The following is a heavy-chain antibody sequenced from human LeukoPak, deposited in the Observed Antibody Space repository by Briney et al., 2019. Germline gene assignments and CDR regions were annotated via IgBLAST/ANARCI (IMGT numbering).Heavy chain of an antibody. CDR3: ARSVFRMTD. D-gene: IGHD2-21*02. V-gene: IGHV1-8*02. J-gene: IGHJ4*02. CDR1: GYTFTSYG. CDR2: MNPNSGNT. Sequence: GASVKVSCKASGYTFTSYGISWVRQAPGQGLEWMGWMNPNSGNTGYAQKFQGRVTMTRNTSISTAYMELSSLRSEDTAVYYCARSVFRMTDWGQGTLVTVSS.